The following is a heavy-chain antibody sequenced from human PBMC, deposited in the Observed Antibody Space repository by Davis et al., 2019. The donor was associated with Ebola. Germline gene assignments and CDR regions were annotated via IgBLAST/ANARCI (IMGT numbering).Heavy chain of an antibody. D-gene: IGHD2-15*01. CDR1: GGSISSYY. CDR2: ISYSGNT. Sequence: MPSETLSLTCTVSGGSISSYYWNWIRQPPGKGLEWIGYISYSGNTYYNPSLKSRVTISVDTSENHFSLKLSSVTAADTAVYYCARGVVVAATDGMDVWGQGTTVTVSS. CDR3: ARGVVVAATDGMDV. V-gene: IGHV4-59*12. J-gene: IGHJ6*02.